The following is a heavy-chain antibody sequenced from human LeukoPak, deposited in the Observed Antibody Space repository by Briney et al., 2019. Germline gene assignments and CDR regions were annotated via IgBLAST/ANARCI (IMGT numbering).Heavy chain of an antibody. D-gene: IGHD3-22*01. J-gene: IGHJ4*02. V-gene: IGHV3-30*03. CDR3: ARDEDSSGYCDY. CDR1: GFNLGHYS. CDR2: ISNDGSKV. Sequence: GGSLRLSCAASGFNLGHYSMHWVRQAPGKGLEWLALISNDGSKVNYADSVKGRFTISRDNSNNTLDLQMNSLRPEDTAVYYCARDEDSSGYCDYWGQGTLVTVSS.